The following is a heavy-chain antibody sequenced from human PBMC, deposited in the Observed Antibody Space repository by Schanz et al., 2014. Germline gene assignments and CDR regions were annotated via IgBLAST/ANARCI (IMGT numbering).Heavy chain of an antibody. CDR2: IYYSGST. CDR1: AGSISGSGYY. J-gene: IGHJ6*02. D-gene: IGHD4-17*01. CDR3: ARDRGMTTSDYYYGMDV. V-gene: IGHV4-39*07. Sequence: QLQLQESGPGLVKPSETLSLTCTVSAGSISGSGYYWGWIRQPPGKGLEWIGTIYYSGSTYYDPSLESRVTIPVDTSKNQFSLKLSSVTAADTAVYYCARDRGMTTSDYYYGMDVWGQGTTVTVSS.